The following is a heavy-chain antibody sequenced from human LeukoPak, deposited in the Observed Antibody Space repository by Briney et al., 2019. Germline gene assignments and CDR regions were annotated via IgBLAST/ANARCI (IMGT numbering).Heavy chain of an antibody. Sequence: GGSLRLSCAASGFTFSSYDMSWVRQAPGKGLEWVSSISGGGSTYYADSVKRRFTISRDNSKTTLYLKMNSLRAEDTAVYYCAKTFYSGSYLGFDYWGQGTLVTVSS. V-gene: IGHV3-23*01. CDR1: GFTFSSYD. CDR3: AKTFYSGSYLGFDY. D-gene: IGHD1-26*01. CDR2: ISGGGST. J-gene: IGHJ4*02.